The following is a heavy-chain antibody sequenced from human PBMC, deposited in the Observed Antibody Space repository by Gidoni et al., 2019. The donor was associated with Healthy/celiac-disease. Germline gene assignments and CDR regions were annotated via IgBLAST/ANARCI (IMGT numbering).Heavy chain of an antibody. D-gene: IGHD2-21*02. Sequence: EVQLVESGGVFIQPGGSLRLSCAAYAVTVRSNYLIWVRQAPGKGLGWVAFIYSGGSTYYAASVKCRFTISRDNSKNTLYLQMNSLRAEDTAVYYCARDLGGNSDYYYGMDVWGQGTTVTVSS. J-gene: IGHJ6*02. CDR3: ARDLGGNSDYYYGMDV. V-gene: IGHV3-53*01. CDR1: AVTVRSNY. CDR2: IYSGGST.